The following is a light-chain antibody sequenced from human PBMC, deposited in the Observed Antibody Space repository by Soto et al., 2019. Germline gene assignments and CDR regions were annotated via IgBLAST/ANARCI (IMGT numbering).Light chain of an antibody. V-gene: IGLV2-14*03. CDR1: SSDVGDYHY. Sequence: QSALTQPASVSGSPGQSITIPCTGTSSDVGDYHYVSWYQQHPGKAPKLMIYDVSYRPSGVSNRFAGSKSGDTASLTISGLQAEDEADYYCSSYTPSSTVLFGGGTKLTVL. J-gene: IGLJ2*01. CDR3: SSYTPSSTVL. CDR2: DVS.